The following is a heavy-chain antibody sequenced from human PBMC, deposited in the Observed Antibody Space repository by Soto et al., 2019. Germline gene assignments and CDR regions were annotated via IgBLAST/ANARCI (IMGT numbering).Heavy chain of an antibody. CDR3: VRSANGGWYMFDY. CDR1: GYSFTSYW. Sequence: GESLKISCKASGYSFTSYWIGWVRQMPGKGLEWVGIIYPGDSEIRYSPSFQGQVTMSADKSTSTAYLQWNSLKASDTAMYYCVRSANGGWYMFDYWGQGIPVTVSS. CDR2: IYPGDSEI. V-gene: IGHV5-51*01. D-gene: IGHD6-19*01. J-gene: IGHJ4*02.